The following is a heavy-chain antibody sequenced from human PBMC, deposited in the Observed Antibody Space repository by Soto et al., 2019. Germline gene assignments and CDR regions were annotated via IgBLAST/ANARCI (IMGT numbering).Heavy chain of an antibody. D-gene: IGHD2-21*02. CDR3: AHSRYCGGNCYATFDH. CDR2: IYWDDER. J-gene: IGHJ4*02. V-gene: IGHV2-5*02. Sequence: QITLKESGPTLVKPTQTLTLTCTFSGFSLSTSGVGVGWIRQPPGKALEWLALIYWDDERRYSPSLKSRLTITKDTSKNQVVLTMTNMDPVDTATYYCAHSRYCGGNCYATFDHWGQGTLVTVSS. CDR1: GFSLSTSGVG.